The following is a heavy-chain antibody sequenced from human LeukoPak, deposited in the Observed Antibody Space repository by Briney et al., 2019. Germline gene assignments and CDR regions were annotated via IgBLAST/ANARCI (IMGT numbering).Heavy chain of an antibody. V-gene: IGHV4-59*01. J-gene: IGHJ4*02. D-gene: IGHD6-19*01. CDR1: GGSISSYY. Sequence: SETLSLTCTVSGGSISSYYWSWIRQPPGKGLEWIGYIYYSGSTNYNPSLKSRVTISVDTSKNQFSLKLSSVTAADTAVCYCAGADSGRFYYFDYWGQGTLVTVSS. CDR2: IYYSGST. CDR3: AGADSGRFYYFDY.